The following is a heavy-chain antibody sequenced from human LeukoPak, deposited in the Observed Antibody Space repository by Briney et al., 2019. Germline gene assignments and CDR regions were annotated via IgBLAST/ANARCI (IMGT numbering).Heavy chain of an antibody. V-gene: IGHV3-23*01. D-gene: IGHD1-26*01. CDR2: ISNSGRNT. CDR1: GFTFSSYT. Sequence: PGGSLTLSCAASGFTFSSYTMSWVRQAPGKGLEWVSTISNSGRNTFYTDSVKGRFTISRDNSKNTLYLQMNSLRAGDTAVYYCARGILNIVGATGVVDYWGQGTLVTVSS. CDR3: ARGILNIVGATGVVDY. J-gene: IGHJ4*02.